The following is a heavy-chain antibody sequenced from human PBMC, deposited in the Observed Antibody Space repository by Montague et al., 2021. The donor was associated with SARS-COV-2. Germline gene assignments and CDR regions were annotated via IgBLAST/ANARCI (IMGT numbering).Heavy chain of an antibody. Sequence: SETLSLTCTVYGGSFSSYYWNWIRQPPGRGLEWIGEINHRGTTNNNPSLKSRATISVDASKDQFSLKLTAVTAADAAVYYCACGGLHLPYGGYSFDYWGQGTLVTVSS. D-gene: IGHD3-16*01. CDR2: INHRGTT. CDR1: GGSFSSYY. V-gene: IGHV4-34*04. CDR3: ACGGLHLPYGGYSFDY. J-gene: IGHJ4*02.